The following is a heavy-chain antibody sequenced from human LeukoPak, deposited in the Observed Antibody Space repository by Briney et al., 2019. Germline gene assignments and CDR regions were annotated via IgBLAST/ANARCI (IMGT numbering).Heavy chain of an antibody. Sequence: GASVKVSYKASGYTFTSYAMHWVRQAPGQRLEWMGWSNAGNGNTKYSQEFQGRVTITRDTSASTAYMELSGLRSEDMAVYYCARGNSYSGYDEAFDYWGQGTLVTVSS. V-gene: IGHV1-3*02. CDR3: ARGNSYSGYDEAFDY. D-gene: IGHD5-12*01. CDR2: SNAGNGNT. J-gene: IGHJ4*02. CDR1: GYTFTSYA.